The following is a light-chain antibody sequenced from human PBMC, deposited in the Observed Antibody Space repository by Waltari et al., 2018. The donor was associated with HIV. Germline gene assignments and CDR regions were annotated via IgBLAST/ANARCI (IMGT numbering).Light chain of an antibody. CDR2: KAS. J-gene: IGKJ5*01. CDR1: QSIRSW. Sequence: DIQMTQSPSTLSASVGDRVTITCRASQSIRSWLAWYQQKPGKALKLLIYKASSLESGVPSRFSGSGSGTEFTLTISSLQPDDFATYYCQQYNSYSITFGQGTRLEIK. V-gene: IGKV1-5*03. CDR3: QQYNSYSIT.